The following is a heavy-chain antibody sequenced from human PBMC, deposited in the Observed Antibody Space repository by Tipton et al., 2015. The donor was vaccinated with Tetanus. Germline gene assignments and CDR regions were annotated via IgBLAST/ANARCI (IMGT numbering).Heavy chain of an antibody. CDR2: IYYSGST. V-gene: IGHV4-59*01. Sequence: TLSLTCTVSGGSISSYYWSWIRQPPGKGLEWIGYIYYSGSTNYNPSLKSRVTISVDTSKNQFSLKLSSVTAADPAVYYCARGGRYDFGVQGWFAPWGQGTLVTVSS. CDR1: GGSISSYY. J-gene: IGHJ5*02. CDR3: ARGGRYDFGVQGWFAP. D-gene: IGHD4-17*01.